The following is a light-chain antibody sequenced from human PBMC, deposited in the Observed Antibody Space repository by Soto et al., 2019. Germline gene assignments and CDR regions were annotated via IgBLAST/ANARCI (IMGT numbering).Light chain of an antibody. Sequence: DIQMTQSPSTLSASIGDKVTISCRASQSIGIFLAWYQQKAGKAPELLISEASTLQSGVPSRFSGRGSGKDFTLTIISLQPADFATSYCPEYVSYSALTFGGGTRVEI. J-gene: IGKJ4*01. CDR3: PEYVSYSALT. CDR1: QSIGIF. CDR2: EAS. V-gene: IGKV1-5*03.